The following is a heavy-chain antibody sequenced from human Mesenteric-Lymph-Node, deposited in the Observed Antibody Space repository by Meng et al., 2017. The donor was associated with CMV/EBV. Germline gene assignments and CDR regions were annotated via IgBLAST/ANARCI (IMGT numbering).Heavy chain of an antibody. D-gene: IGHD2-2*02. V-gene: IGHV3-23*01. CDR2: ISGSGGST. CDR3: ATGYCSGTTCYRAY. J-gene: IGHJ4*02. Sequence: GESLKISCAASGFTFSSYAMSWVRQAPGKGLEWVSAISGSGGSTYYADSVKGRFTISRDNSKNTLDLQMNSLRAEDTAVYYCATGYCSGTTCYRAYLGQGTLVTAPQ. CDR1: GFTFSSYA.